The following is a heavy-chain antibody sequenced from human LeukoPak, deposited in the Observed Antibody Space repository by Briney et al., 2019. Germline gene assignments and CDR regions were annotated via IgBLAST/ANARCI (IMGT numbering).Heavy chain of an antibody. CDR1: GFTFCSFA. V-gene: IGHV3-23*01. J-gene: IGHJ4*02. CDR2: ICGSGAST. D-gene: IGHD1-26*01. Sequence: LGGSLRLSCTASGFTFCSFAMTWVRQAPGKGLEWVSGICGSGASTYYADSVKGRFTISRDNSKSTVYLQRNSLRAEDTAVYYCAKDQSRVGGSDSFDNWGRGSLVVVSS. CDR3: AKDQSRVGGSDSFDN.